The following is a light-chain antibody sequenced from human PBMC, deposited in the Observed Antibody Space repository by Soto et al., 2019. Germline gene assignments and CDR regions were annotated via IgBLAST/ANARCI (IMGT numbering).Light chain of an antibody. Sequence: DVQMPQAPSSLSASVGDRVTITCRASQNIKNYLSWYQQKPGKAPRVVIFGASLLQSGVPSTFSDSGSGTDFTLTISSLRPDDFATYYCLQSHSTPLTFGQGTRLDI. V-gene: IGKV1-39*01. CDR2: GAS. J-gene: IGKJ5*01. CDR1: QNIKNY. CDR3: LQSHSTPLT.